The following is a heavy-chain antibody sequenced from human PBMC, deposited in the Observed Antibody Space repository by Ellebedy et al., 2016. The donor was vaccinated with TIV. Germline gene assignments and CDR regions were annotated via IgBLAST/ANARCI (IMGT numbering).Heavy chain of an antibody. Sequence: GESLKLSCAASGFSFSSQWMSWVRQAPGKGLEWVAEITPDGSKKYYLDSVKGRFTVSRDNPTNSLYLQMNSLTVEDTAVYYCASSHAGWGQGTLVTVSS. J-gene: IGHJ4*02. CDR1: GFSFSSQW. V-gene: IGHV3-7*01. CDR3: ASSHAG. CDR2: ITPDGSKK.